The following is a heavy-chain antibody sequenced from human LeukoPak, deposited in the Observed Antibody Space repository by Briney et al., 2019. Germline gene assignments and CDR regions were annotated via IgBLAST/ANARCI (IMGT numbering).Heavy chain of an antibody. Sequence: SETLSLTGTGSGGSISSIGYHWAWIRQPPGKRLEWIGGIHYSGSTYNNPSHKSRVTISVDTSKNQSSLNLSSVTAADTAVYYCARASGGNCYFDYWGQGTLITVSS. V-gene: IGHV4-39*07. D-gene: IGHD2-15*01. CDR1: GGSISSIGYH. CDR3: ARASGGNCYFDY. CDR2: IHYSGST. J-gene: IGHJ4*02.